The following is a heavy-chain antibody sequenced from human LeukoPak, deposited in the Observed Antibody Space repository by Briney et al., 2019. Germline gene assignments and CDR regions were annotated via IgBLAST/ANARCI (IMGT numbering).Heavy chain of an antibody. CDR1: GFTFSSYE. CDR2: ITGDSSVI. D-gene: IGHD2-15*01. J-gene: IGHJ4*02. Sequence: PGGSLRLSCAASGFTFSSYEMNWVRQAPGKGLEWISYITGDSSVIFYADSVKGRFTISRDNAESSLYLQLNSLTVEDTGVYYCAREQSTMLAATIVGGYWGQGTLVTVSS. V-gene: IGHV3-48*03. CDR3: AREQSTMLAATIVGGY.